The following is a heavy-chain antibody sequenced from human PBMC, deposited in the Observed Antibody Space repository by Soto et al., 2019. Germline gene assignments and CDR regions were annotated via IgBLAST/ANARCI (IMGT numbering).Heavy chain of an antibody. D-gene: IGHD6-19*01. V-gene: IGHV4-59*08. CDR3: ARQGGYSSGWYPDY. J-gene: IGHJ4*02. CDR2: IYYSGST. Sequence: SETLSLTCTVSGGSISSYYWSWIRQPPGKGLEWIGYIYYSGSTNYNPSLKSRVTISVDTSKNQFSLKLSSVTAADTAVYYCARQGGYSSGWYPDYWGQGTLVTVSS. CDR1: GGSISSYY.